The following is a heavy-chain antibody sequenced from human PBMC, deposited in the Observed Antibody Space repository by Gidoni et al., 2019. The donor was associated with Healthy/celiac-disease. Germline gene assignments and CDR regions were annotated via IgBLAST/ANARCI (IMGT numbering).Heavy chain of an antibody. V-gene: IGHV1-69*01. CDR1: GGTFSSYA. CDR2: IIPIFGTA. D-gene: IGHD3-10*01. J-gene: IGHJ6*03. CDR3: ARDSPYESRVRSYYYYMDV. Sequence: QVQLVQSGAEVKKPGSSVKVSCKASGGTFSSYAISWVRQAPGQGLEWMGGIIPIFGTANYAQKFQGRVTITADESTSTAYMELSSLRSEDTAVYYCARDSPYESRVRSYYYYMDVWGKGTTVTVSS.